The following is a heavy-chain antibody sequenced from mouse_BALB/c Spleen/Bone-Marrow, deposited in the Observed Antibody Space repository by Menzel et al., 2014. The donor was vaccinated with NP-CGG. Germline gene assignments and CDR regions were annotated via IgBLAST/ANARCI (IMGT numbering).Heavy chain of an antibody. CDR2: INPSNGRT. J-gene: IGHJ2*01. Sequence: QVQLQQSGAELVKPGASVKLSCKASGYTFTSYWMHWVKQRPGQGLEWIGEINPSNGRTNYNEKFKSKATLTVDKSSSTAYMQLSSLTSEDSAVYYCARGFDYWGRGTTLTVSS. CDR1: GYTFTSYW. CDR3: ARGFDY. V-gene: IGHV1S81*02.